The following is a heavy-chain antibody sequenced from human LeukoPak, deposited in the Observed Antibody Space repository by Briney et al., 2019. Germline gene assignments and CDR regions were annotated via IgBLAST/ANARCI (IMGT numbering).Heavy chain of an antibody. D-gene: IGHD6-19*01. J-gene: IGHJ4*02. CDR2: ISSSGSTI. CDR1: GFTFSSYE. V-gene: IGHV3-48*03. Sequence: GGSLRLSCAASGFTFSSYEMNWVRQAPGKGLEWVSYISSSGSTIYYADSVKGRFTISRDNAKNSLYLQMNSLTAEDTAVYYCARDSRLVLMGGYYFDYWGQGTLVTVSS. CDR3: ARDSRLVLMGGYYFDY.